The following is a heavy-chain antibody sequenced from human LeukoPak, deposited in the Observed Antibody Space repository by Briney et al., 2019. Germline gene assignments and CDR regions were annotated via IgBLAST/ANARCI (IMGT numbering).Heavy chain of an antibody. D-gene: IGHD2-2*01. Sequence: SGGSLRLSCAASGFTFSTYAMNWVRQAPGRRLEWVSSITGIGRDTYYAGSVKGRITISRDNSRNTLYLKMNSLRAEDTALYYCAKGTLGSCSGATCYDFDNWGQGTLVTVSS. J-gene: IGHJ4*02. CDR2: ITGIGRDT. V-gene: IGHV3-23*01. CDR3: AKGTLGSCSGATCYDFDN. CDR1: GFTFSTYA.